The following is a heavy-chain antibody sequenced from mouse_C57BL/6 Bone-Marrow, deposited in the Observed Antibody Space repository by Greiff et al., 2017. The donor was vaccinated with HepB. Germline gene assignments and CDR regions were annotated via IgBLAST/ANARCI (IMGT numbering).Heavy chain of an antibody. CDR3: AIITTVVATVDY. V-gene: IGHV1-64*01. Sequence: QVQLQQPGAELVKPGASVKLSCKASGYTFTSYWMHWVKQRPGQGLEWIGMIHPNSGSTNYNEKFKSKATLTVDKSSSTAYMQLSSLTSEDSAVYYCAIITTVVATVDYWGQGTTITVSS. J-gene: IGHJ2*01. CDR1: GYTFTSYW. CDR2: IHPNSGST. D-gene: IGHD1-1*01.